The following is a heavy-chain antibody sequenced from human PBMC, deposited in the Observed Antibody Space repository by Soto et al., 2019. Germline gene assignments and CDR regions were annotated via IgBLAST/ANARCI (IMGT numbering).Heavy chain of an antibody. D-gene: IGHD3-22*01. J-gene: IGHJ3*02. CDR2: ISGSGCTT. CDR3: AKDGGYYDSSGSEAFDI. V-gene: IGHV3-23*01. Sequence: GGSLRLSCAASGFTFGIYSMNWVRQAPGEGLEWVSDISGSGCTTYYADSVKGRFTISRDNSKNTLYLQMNSLRAEDTAVYYCAKDGGYYDSSGSEAFDIWGQGTMVTVSS. CDR1: GFTFGIYS.